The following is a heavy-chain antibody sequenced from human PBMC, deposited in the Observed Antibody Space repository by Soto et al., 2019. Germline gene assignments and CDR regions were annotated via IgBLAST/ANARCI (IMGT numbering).Heavy chain of an antibody. V-gene: IGHV3-11*01. D-gene: IGHD6-6*01. CDR1: GFTFSDSY. Sequence: GGSLRLSCAASGFTFSDSYMAWIRQAPGKGLEEIATISSTGSTPYYADSVKGRFTISRDNAQNSLYLEMNNLRAEDTAVYYCARGQQLVANWLDPWGQGILVTVSS. J-gene: IGHJ5*02. CDR2: ISSTGSTP. CDR3: ARGQQLVANWLDP.